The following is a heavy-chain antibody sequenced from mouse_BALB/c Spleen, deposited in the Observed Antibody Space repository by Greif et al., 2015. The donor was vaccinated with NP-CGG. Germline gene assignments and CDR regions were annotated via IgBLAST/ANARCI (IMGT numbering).Heavy chain of an antibody. CDR3: TREPYYRYDVFAY. D-gene: IGHD2-14*01. CDR2: INPSNGGT. CDR1: GYTFTSYY. J-gene: IGHJ3*01. Sequence: QVHVKQSGAELVKPGASVKLSCKASGYTFTSYYMYWVKQRPGQGLEWIGEINPSNGGTNFNEKFKSKATLTVDKSSSTAYMQLSSLTSEDSAVYYCTREPYYRYDVFAYWGQGTLVTVSA. V-gene: IGHV1S81*02.